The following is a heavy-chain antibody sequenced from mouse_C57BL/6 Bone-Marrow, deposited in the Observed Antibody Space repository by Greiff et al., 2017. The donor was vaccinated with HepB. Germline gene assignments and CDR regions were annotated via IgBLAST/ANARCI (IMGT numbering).Heavy chain of an antibody. CDR1: GFTFSDYY. J-gene: IGHJ1*03. V-gene: IGHV5-12*01. Sequence: DVKLVESGGGLVQPGGSLKLSCAASGFTFSDYYMYWVRQTPEKRLEWVAYISNGGGSTYYPDTVKGRFTISRDNAKNTLYLQMSRLKSEDTAMYYCARPLLRDWYFDVWGTGTTVTVSS. CDR2: ISNGGGST. D-gene: IGHD1-2*01. CDR3: ARPLLRDWYFDV.